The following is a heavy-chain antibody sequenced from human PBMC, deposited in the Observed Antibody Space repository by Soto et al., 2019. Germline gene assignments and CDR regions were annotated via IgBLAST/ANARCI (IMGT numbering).Heavy chain of an antibody. J-gene: IGHJ6*02. CDR3: GRDPGAPASSADQDRYYYYGMDV. D-gene: IGHD6-19*01. CDR1: GGTFSSYA. Sequence: QVQLVQSGAEVKKPGSSVKVSCKASGGTFSSYAISWVRQAPGQGLEWMGGIIPIFRTANYAQKFQGRVTITADESTITAYMELSSLRSEDTAVYYCGRDPGAPASSADQDRYYYYGMDVWGQGTTVTVCS. V-gene: IGHV1-69*01. CDR2: IIPIFRTA.